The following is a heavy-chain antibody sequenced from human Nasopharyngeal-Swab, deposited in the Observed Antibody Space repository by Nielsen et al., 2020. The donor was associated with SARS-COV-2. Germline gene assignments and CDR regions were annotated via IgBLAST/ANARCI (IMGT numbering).Heavy chain of an antibody. V-gene: IGHV3-30*18. Sequence: WIRQPPGKGLEWVAVISYDGSNKYYADSVKGRFTISRDNSKNTLYLQMNSLRAEDTAVYYCAKGNCSGGSCYLDYWGQGTLVNVSS. D-gene: IGHD2-15*01. J-gene: IGHJ4*02. CDR2: ISYDGSNK. CDR3: AKGNCSGGSCYLDY.